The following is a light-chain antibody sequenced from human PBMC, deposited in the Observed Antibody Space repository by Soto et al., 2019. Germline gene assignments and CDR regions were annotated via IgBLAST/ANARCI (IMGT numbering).Light chain of an antibody. CDR2: AAS. CDR1: QGISSY. Sequence: AIRMTQSPSSFSASTGDRVTITCRASQGISSYLAWYQQKPGKAPKLLIYAASTLQSGVPSRFSGSGSGTDFTLTISCPQSEDFATYYCQQYYSYLPLTFGGGTKVEIK. J-gene: IGKJ4*01. V-gene: IGKV1-8*01. CDR3: QQYYSYLPLT.